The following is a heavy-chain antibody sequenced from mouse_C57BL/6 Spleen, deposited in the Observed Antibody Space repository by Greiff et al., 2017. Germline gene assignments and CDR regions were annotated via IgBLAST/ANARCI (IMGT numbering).Heavy chain of an antibody. CDR2: IDPANGNT. Sequence: EVQLQESVAELVRPGASVKLSCTASGFTIKNTYMHWVKQRPEQGLEWIGRIDPANGNTKYAPKFQGKATITADTSSNTAYLQLSSLTSEDTAIYYCAWIYYGPNYWGQGTTLTVSS. CDR3: AWIYYGPNY. D-gene: IGHD2-1*01. J-gene: IGHJ2*01. V-gene: IGHV14-3*01. CDR1: GFTIKNTY.